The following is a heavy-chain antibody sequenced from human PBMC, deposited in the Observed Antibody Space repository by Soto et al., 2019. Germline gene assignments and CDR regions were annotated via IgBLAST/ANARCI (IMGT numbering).Heavy chain of an antibody. CDR2: ITGSTGTT. CDR3: AKDTSSSPYYMDV. CDR1: GFTFSNFA. Sequence: EVQVLESGGGSVQPGGSLRLSCAASGFTFSNFAMSWVRHAPGKGLEWVSEITGSTGTTYYADSVKGRFIISRDNSKNTVHLQMNSLRAEDTAVYYCAKDTSSSPYYMDVWGKVTTVTVSS. D-gene: IGHD2-2*01. J-gene: IGHJ6*03. V-gene: IGHV3-23*01.